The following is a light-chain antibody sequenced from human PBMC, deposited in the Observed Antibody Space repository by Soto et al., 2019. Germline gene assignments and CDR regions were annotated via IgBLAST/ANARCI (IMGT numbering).Light chain of an antibody. V-gene: IGKV1-5*03. Sequence: DIQMTKSPSTLSGSVGDRVTITCRASQPISSWLAWYQQKPGKAPKLLIYKASTLKSGVPSRISGSGSGTEFTLTINSXQPDDFATYYCQHYKSYSDAFGQGTKVDNK. CDR1: QPISSW. J-gene: IGKJ1*01. CDR3: QHYKSYSDA. CDR2: KAS.